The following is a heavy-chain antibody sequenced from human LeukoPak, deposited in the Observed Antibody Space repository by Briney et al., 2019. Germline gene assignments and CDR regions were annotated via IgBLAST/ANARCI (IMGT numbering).Heavy chain of an antibody. Sequence: PGGSLRLSCAASGFTFSSYSMNWVRQAPGKGLEWVSSISSSSSYIYYADSVKGRFTISRDNAKNSLYLQMNSLRAEDTAVYYCARGDSSGWYEGNFDYWCQGTLVTVSS. V-gene: IGHV3-21*01. CDR2: ISSSSSYI. CDR3: ARGDSSGWYEGNFDY. J-gene: IGHJ4*02. D-gene: IGHD6-19*01. CDR1: GFTFSSYS.